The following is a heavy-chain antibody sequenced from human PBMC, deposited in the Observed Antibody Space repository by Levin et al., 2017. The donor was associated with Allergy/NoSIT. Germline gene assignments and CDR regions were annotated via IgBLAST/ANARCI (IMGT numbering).Heavy chain of an antibody. J-gene: IGHJ4*02. V-gene: IGHV3-73*01. CDR3: TRAAIVDYVLEN. Sequence: LSLTCAASGFPFSGSAMHWVRQASGKGLEWVGRIRSKANSYATAYAASVKGRFTISRDDSKNTAYLQMNSLKTEDTAVYYCTRAAIVDYVLENWGQGTLVTVSS. D-gene: IGHD2-2*01. CDR2: IRSKANSYAT. CDR1: GFPFSGSA.